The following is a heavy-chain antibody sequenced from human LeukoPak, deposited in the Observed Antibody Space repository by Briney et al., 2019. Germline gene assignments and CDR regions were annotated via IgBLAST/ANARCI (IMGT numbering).Heavy chain of an antibody. V-gene: IGHV1-69*13. CDR2: IIPILGTA. CDR3: ARDSALKTYYDSSGYWAFDI. Sequence: GASVKVSCKASGGTFSSYAISWVRQAPGQGLEWMGGIIPILGTANYAQKFQGRVTITADESTSTAYMELSSLRSEDTAAYYCARDSALKTYYDSSGYWAFDIWGQGTMVTVSS. CDR1: GGTFSSYA. J-gene: IGHJ3*02. D-gene: IGHD3-22*01.